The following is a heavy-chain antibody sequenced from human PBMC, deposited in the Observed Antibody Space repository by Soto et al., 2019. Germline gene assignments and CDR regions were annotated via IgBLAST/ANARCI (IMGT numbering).Heavy chain of an antibody. CDR1: GRSVTSYY. Sequence: QVQLQESGQGLVKHAETLSLTCSISGRSVTSYYWSWIRQPAGKGLEWIGRISADGGTTYNPSLKGRVAMSVASSTSLISLKLSSVTAAATAVYYCARVERDYYYGPDVWGRGAMVTVSS. CDR2: ISADGGT. V-gene: IGHV4-4*07. D-gene: IGHD6-25*01. J-gene: IGHJ6*02. CDR3: ARVERDYYYGPDV.